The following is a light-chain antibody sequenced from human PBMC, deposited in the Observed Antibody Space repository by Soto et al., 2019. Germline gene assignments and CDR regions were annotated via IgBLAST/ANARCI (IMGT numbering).Light chain of an antibody. Sequence: QSVLTQPPSVSGSPGQSVAISCTGTSSDVGSNNRVSWYQQPPGSAPKLINYDDSNRPSGIPDRFTGSKSANTASLTISGLQTEDEADYYCSSYTTSNTYVFGTGTKVTVL. CDR1: SSDVGSNNR. CDR3: SSYTTSNTYV. J-gene: IGLJ1*01. V-gene: IGLV2-18*02. CDR2: DDS.